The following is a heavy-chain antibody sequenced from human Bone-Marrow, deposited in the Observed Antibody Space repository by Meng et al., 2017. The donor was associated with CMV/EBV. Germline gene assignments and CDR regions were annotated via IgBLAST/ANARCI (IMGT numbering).Heavy chain of an antibody. CDR2: ISYDGSNK. D-gene: IGHD5-18*01. CDR1: GFIFSSYA. V-gene: IGHV3-30*04. CDR3: ASLDTATFPGVAH. J-gene: IGHJ5*02. Sequence: GESLKISCAASGFIFSSYAIHWVRQAPGKGLEWVVVISYDGSNKYYADSVKGRFTISRDNAKKSLYLQMNSLRVEDTAVYFCASLDTATFPGVAHWGQGTLVTGYS.